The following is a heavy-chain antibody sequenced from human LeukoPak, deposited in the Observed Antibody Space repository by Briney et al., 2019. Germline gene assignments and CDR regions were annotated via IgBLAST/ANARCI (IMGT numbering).Heavy chain of an antibody. CDR1: GFTFSSYA. CDR3: AKDPENYDILTGYFDY. J-gene: IGHJ4*02. V-gene: IGHV3-23*01. D-gene: IGHD3-9*01. CDR2: ISGSGGST. Sequence: PGGSLRLSCAASGFTFSSYAMSWVRQAPGKGLEWVSAISGSGGSTYYADSVKGRFTISRDNSKNTLYLQMNSLRAEDTAVYYCAKDPENYDILTGYFDYWGQGTLVTVSS.